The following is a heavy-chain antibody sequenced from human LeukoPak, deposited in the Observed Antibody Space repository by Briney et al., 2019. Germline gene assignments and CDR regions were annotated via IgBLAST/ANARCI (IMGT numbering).Heavy chain of an antibody. CDR1: GFTFNAYS. J-gene: IGHJ4*02. D-gene: IGHD3-16*01. CDR3: AEGFGF. CDR2: ISSSSSTI. V-gene: IGHV3-48*01. Sequence: GGSLRLSCAASGFTFNAYSMGWVRQAPGKGLEWVSYISSSSSTIYYADSVKGRFTISRDNAKNSLYLQMNSLRAEDTAVYYCAEGFGFWGQGTLVTVSS.